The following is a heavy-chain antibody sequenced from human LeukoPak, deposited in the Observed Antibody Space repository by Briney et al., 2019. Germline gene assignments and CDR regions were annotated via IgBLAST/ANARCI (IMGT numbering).Heavy chain of an antibody. D-gene: IGHD7-27*01. Sequence: PSETLSLTCTVSGGSISSSSYYWGWIRQPPGKGLEWIGSINHSGSTYYNPSLKSRVTISVDTSKNQFSLKLSSVTAADTAVYYCARSEAGDLDYWGQGTLVTVSS. J-gene: IGHJ4*02. V-gene: IGHV4-39*07. CDR3: ARSEAGDLDY. CDR2: INHSGST. CDR1: GGSISSSSYY.